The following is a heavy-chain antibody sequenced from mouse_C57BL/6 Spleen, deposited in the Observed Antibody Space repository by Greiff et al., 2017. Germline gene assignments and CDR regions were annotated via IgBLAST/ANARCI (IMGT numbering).Heavy chain of an antibody. CDR3: ANYGSSSWFAY. CDR1: GYTFTDYN. V-gene: IGHV1-22*01. J-gene: IGHJ3*01. D-gene: IGHD1-1*01. CDR2: INPNNGGT. Sequence: VQLQQSGPELVKPGASVKMSCKASGYTFTDYNMHWVKQSHGKSLEWIGYINPNNGGTSYNQKFKGKATLNVNKSSRTAYMELRSLTSEDSAVYYCANYGSSSWFAYWGQGTLVTVSA.